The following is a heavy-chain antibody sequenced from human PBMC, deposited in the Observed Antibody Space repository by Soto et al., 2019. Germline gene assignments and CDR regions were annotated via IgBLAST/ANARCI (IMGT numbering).Heavy chain of an antibody. CDR3: ARGRNDYGDYIWFDP. V-gene: IGHV4-59*01. J-gene: IGHJ5*02. CDR1: GGSISSYY. Sequence: PSETLSLTCTVSGGSISSYYWSWIRQPPGKGLEWIGYIYYSGSTNYNPSLKSRVTISVDTSKNQFSLKLGSVTAADTAVYYCARGRNDYGDYIWFDPWGQGTLVTVSS. CDR2: IYYSGST. D-gene: IGHD4-17*01.